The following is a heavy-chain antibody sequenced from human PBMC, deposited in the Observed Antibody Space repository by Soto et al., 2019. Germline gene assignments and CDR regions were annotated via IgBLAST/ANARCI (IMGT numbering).Heavy chain of an antibody. J-gene: IGHJ6*03. Sequence: SETLSLTCAVYGGSFSGYYWSWIRQPPGKGLEWIGEINHSGSTNYNPSLKSRVTISVDTSKNQFSLKLSSVTAADTAVYYCARGLRYYYYYYMDVWGKGTTVTVSS. CDR1: GGSFSGYY. V-gene: IGHV4-34*01. CDR3: ARGLRYYYYYYMDV. CDR2: INHSGST.